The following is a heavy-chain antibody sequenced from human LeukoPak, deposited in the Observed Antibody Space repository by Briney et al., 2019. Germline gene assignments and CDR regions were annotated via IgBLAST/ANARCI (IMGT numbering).Heavy chain of an antibody. CDR3: ARGANYYDSSGYHYYYYYMDV. Sequence: PSETLSLTCAVYGGSFSGYYWSWIRQPPGKGLEWIGEINHSGSTNYNPSLKSRVTISVDTSKNQFSLKLSSVTAADTAVYYCARGANYYDSSGYHYYYYYMDVWGKGTTVTVS. CDR1: GGSFSGYY. J-gene: IGHJ6*03. CDR2: INHSGST. D-gene: IGHD3-22*01. V-gene: IGHV4-34*01.